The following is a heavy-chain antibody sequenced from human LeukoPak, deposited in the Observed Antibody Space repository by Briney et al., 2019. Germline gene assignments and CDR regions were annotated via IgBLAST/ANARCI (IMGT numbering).Heavy chain of an antibody. J-gene: IGHJ3*02. Sequence: GGSLRLSCAASGFTFSSYGMHWVRQTPGKGLEWVAFIRYDGSNKYYADSVKGRFTISRDNSKNTLYLQMNSLRAEDTAVYYCARDHRAYCGGDCHAFDIWGQGTMVTVSS. D-gene: IGHD2-21*02. CDR3: ARDHRAYCGGDCHAFDI. CDR2: IRYDGSNK. V-gene: IGHV3-30*02. CDR1: GFTFSSYG.